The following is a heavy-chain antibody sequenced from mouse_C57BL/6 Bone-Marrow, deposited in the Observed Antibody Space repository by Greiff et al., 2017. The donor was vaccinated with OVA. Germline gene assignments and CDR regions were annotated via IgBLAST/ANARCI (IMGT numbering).Heavy chain of an antibody. J-gene: IGHJ3*01. CDR1: GFNIKDYY. CDR3: ARSYYCGSSPWFAY. V-gene: IGHV14-2*01. CDR2: IDPEDGET. D-gene: IGHD1-1*01. Sequence: VHVKQSGAELAKPGASVKLSCTASGFNIKDYYMHWVKQRTEQGLEWIGRIDPEDGETKYAPKFQGKATITADKSSNTAYLQLSSLTSEDTAVYYCARSYYCGSSPWFAYWGQGTLVTVSA.